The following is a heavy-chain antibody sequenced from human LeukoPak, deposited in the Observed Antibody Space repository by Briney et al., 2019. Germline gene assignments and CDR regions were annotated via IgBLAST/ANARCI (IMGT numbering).Heavy chain of an antibody. CDR3: AREYVADSSPLFDY. CDR2: INPNTGGT. Sequence: ASVKVSGKASGYSFIGYSMHWVRQAPGQGLEWMGWINPNTGGTNYAQKFQGRVTMTRDTSISTAYMELSSLRSDDTAVYHCAREYVADSSPLFDYWGQGSLVTVSS. D-gene: IGHD6-13*01. CDR1: GYSFIGYS. V-gene: IGHV1-2*02. J-gene: IGHJ4*02.